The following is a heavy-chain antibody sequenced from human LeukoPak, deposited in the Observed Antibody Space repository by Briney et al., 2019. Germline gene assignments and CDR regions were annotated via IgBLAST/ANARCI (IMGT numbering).Heavy chain of an antibody. Sequence: GGSLRLSCAASGFTFDDYAMHWVRHAPGKGLEGVSGISWNSGSIGYADSVKGRFTISRDNAKNSLYLQMNSLRAEDTALYYCAKDMTAAAGSIDYWGQGTLVTVSS. CDR2: ISWNSGSI. CDR1: GFTFDDYA. CDR3: AKDMTAAAGSIDY. D-gene: IGHD6-13*01. J-gene: IGHJ4*02. V-gene: IGHV3-9*01.